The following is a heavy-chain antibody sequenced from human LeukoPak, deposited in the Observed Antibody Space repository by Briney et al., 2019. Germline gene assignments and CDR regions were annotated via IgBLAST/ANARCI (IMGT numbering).Heavy chain of an antibody. D-gene: IGHD3-9*01. CDR3: ANILTGYSLDY. V-gene: IGHV3-7*01. J-gene: IGHJ4*02. CDR1: GFTFSSYA. Sequence: QPGGSLRLSCAASGFTFSSYAMSWVRQAPGKGLEWVANIKQDGSEKYCVDSVKGRFTISRDNAKNSLYLQMNSLRAEDTAVYYCANILTGYSLDYWGQGTLVTVSS. CDR2: IKQDGSEK.